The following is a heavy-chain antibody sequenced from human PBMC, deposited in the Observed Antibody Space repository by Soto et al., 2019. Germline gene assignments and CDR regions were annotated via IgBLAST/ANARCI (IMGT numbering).Heavy chain of an antibody. CDR1: GGSISSSNW. CDR3: ARRASSGWYYYGMDV. J-gene: IGHJ6*02. Sequence: SETLSLTCFVSGGSISSSNWWSWIRQPPGKGLEWIGEIYHSGSTNYNPSLKSRVTISVDKSKNQFSLKLSSVTAADTDVYYCARRASSGWYYYGMDVWGQGTTVTVSS. D-gene: IGHD6-19*01. CDR2: IYHSGST. V-gene: IGHV4-4*02.